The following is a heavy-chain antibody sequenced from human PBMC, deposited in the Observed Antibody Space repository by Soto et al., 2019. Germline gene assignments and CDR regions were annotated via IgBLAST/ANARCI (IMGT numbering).Heavy chain of an antibody. CDR1: GYTFTSYG. CDR2: ISPLKGRT. CDR3: AMDYGDRPEYFKH. Sequence: QVQLVQSGPDLKRPGASMKVSCKASGYTFTSYGISWVRQAPGQGLEWMAGISPLKGRTQYSQKAQGRVTLSTDTASNTAYMEMTTLRVADTAVYYCAMDYGDRPEYFKHWGQGTLVTVS. J-gene: IGHJ1*01. D-gene: IGHD4-17*01. V-gene: IGHV1-18*04.